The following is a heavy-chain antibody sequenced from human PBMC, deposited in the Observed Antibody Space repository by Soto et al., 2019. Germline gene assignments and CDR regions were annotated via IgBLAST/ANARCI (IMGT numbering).Heavy chain of an antibody. V-gene: IGHV3-9*01. CDR2: ISWNSGSI. J-gene: IGHJ3*02. CDR3: ARSGYGLYDAVDI. Sequence: EVQLVESGGGLVQPGRSLRLSCAASGFTFDDYAMHWVRQAPGKGLEWVSGISWNSGSIGYADSVKGRFTISRDNAKNALDQQMNSLRAEDTALYCCARSGYGLYDAVDIWGQGTMVTVSS. CDR1: GFTFDDYA. D-gene: IGHD5-12*01.